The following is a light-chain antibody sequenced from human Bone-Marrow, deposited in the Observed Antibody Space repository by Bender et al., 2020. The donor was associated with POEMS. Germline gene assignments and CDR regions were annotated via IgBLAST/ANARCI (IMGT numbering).Light chain of an antibody. CDR1: NIGSKS. CDR2: EDS. J-gene: IGLJ2*01. CDR3: QVWDSSSEHVV. V-gene: IGLV3-21*02. Sequence: SYVLTQPPSVSVAPGQTARITCGGNNIGSKSVHWYQQKPGQAPVLVVSEDSDRPSGIPERFSGSNSGNTATLTISRVEAGDEADYYCQVWDSSSEHVVFGGGTKLTVL.